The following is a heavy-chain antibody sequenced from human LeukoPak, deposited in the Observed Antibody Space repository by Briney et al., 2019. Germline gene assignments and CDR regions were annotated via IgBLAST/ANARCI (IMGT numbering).Heavy chain of an antibody. D-gene: IGHD3-22*01. J-gene: IGHJ4*02. Sequence: SETLSLTCAVYGGSFSGYYWSWIRQPPGKGLEWIGEINHSGSTNYNPSLKSRVTISVDTSKNQFSLKLSSVTAADTAVYYCARGIDDSSGLDDYWGQGTLVTVSS. CDR3: ARGIDDSSGLDDY. CDR2: INHSGST. CDR1: GGSFSGYY. V-gene: IGHV4-34*01.